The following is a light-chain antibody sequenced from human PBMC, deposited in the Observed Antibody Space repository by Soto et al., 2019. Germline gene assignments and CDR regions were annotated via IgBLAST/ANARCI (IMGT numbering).Light chain of an antibody. CDR2: KAS. J-gene: IGKJ2*03. CDR1: QSISNW. V-gene: IGKV1-5*03. CDR3: QQYTTYYS. Sequence: DIQMTQSPSTLSASVGDRVTITCRASQSISNWLAWYQQRPGKATELLIYKASRLQSGVPSRFSGSGSGTEFTLTITSLQPDDSATYYCQQYTTYYSFGQGTKLEL.